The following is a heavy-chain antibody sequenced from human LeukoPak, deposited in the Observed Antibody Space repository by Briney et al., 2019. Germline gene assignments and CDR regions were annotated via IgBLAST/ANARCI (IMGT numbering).Heavy chain of an antibody. V-gene: IGHV1-8*01. CDR2: MNPNSGNT. CDR1: GYTFTSYD. D-gene: IGHD6-19*01. CDR3: ARGREWLRFSIAVAAPPDY. Sequence: GASVKVSFKASGYTFTSYDINWVRQATGQGREWMGWMNPNSGNTGYAQKFQGRVTMTRNTSISTAYMELSSLRSEDTAVYYCARGREWLRFSIAVAAPPDYWGQGTLVTVSS. J-gene: IGHJ4*02.